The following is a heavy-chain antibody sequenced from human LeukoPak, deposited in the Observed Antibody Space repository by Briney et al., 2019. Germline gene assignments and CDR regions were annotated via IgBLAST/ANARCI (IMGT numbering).Heavy chain of an antibody. V-gene: IGHV4-59*08. CDR3: ARHSVTSSGWDWVIDY. CDR2: IYYSGST. CDR1: GGSISSYY. J-gene: IGHJ4*02. Sequence: SETLSLTCTVSGGSISSYYWSWIRQPPGKGLEWSGYIYYSGSTNYNPSLKNRVTISVDTSKNQFSLKLSSVTAADTDVYYCARHSVTSSGWDWVIDYWGQGTLVTVSS. D-gene: IGHD6-19*01.